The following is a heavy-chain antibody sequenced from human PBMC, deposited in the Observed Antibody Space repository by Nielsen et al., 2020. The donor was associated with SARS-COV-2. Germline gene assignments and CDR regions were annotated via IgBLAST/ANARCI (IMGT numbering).Heavy chain of an antibody. CDR3: ARLGTAAGLDY. Sequence: SLKISCAASGFTFDDYAMHWVRQAPGKGLEWVSGISWNSGSIGYADSVKGRFTISRDNAKNSLYLQMNSLRAEDTALYYCARLGTAAGLDYWGQGTLVTVSS. D-gene: IGHD6-13*01. J-gene: IGHJ4*02. CDR1: GFTFDDYA. V-gene: IGHV3-9*01. CDR2: ISWNSGSI.